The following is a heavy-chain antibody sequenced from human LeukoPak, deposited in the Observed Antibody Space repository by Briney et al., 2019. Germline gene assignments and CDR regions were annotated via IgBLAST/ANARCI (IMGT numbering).Heavy chain of an antibody. D-gene: IGHD5-12*01. CDR3: AGPIN. CDR1: GFNDSTNY. V-gene: IGHV3-66*02. J-gene: IGHJ4*02. Sequence: PGGSLRLSCAASGFNDSTNYMTWVRQAAGMGPEWVSVMYTAGRTYYADSVKGRFTISRDNSKNTLYLQMNSLRAEDTAVYYCAGPINWGQGTLVTVSS. CDR2: MYTAGRT.